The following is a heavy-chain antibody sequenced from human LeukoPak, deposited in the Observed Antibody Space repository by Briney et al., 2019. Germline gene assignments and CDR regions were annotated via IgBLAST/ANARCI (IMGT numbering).Heavy chain of an antibody. V-gene: IGHV1-2*02. Sequence: ASVKVSCKASGYTFTGYYMHWVRQAPGQGLEWMGWINPNSGGTNYAQKFQGRVTMTRDTSISTAYMELSRLRSDDTAVYYCARVGGYYYDSSGYYYFVYWGQGTLVTVSS. D-gene: IGHD3-22*01. CDR3: ARVGGYYYDSSGYYYFVY. CDR1: GYTFTGYY. J-gene: IGHJ4*02. CDR2: INPNSGGT.